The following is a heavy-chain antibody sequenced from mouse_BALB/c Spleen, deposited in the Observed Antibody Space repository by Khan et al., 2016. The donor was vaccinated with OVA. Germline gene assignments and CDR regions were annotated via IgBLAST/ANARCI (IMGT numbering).Heavy chain of an antibody. D-gene: IGHD1-1*01. CDR3: ARKNGSDFDD. J-gene: IGHJ2*01. Sequence: EVQLQQSGPELVKPGASVKISCKASGYSFTGYFMNWVMQSHGKSLEWIGRINPHIGETLYNQKFKGKATLTVDESSRTAHMELRSLASEDSAVDYCARKNGSDFDDWGQGTTLTVSS. CDR1: GYSFTGYF. CDR2: INPHIGET. V-gene: IGHV1-20*02.